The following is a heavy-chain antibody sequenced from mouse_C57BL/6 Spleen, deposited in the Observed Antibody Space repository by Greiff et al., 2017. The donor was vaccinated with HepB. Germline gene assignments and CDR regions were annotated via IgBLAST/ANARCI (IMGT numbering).Heavy chain of an antibody. J-gene: IGHJ4*01. CDR1: GFTFSSYA. V-gene: IGHV5-9-1*02. Sequence: EVMLVESGEGLVKPGGSLKLSCAASGFTFSSYAMSWVRQTPEKRLEWVAYISSGGDYIYYADTVKGRFTISRDNARNTLYLQMSSLKSEDTAMYYCTRDPGREYYYAMDYWGQGTSVTVSS. CDR3: TRDPGREYYYAMDY. CDR2: ISSGGDYI.